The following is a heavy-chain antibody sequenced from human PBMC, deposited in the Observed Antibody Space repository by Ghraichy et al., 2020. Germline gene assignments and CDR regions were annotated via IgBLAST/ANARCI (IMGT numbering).Heavy chain of an antibody. CDR2: FYYSGSA. J-gene: IGHJ3*02. V-gene: IGHV4-59*01. Sequence: SQTLSLTCTVSGGSISSYYWSWIRQPPGKGLEWLGNFYYSGSANYNPSLKSRVTISVDTSQNQFSLKLRSVTAADTAIYYCANQRWASGYLAHVFDIWGQGTMVTVSS. D-gene: IGHD3-22*01. CDR3: ANQRWASGYLAHVFDI. CDR1: GGSISSYY.